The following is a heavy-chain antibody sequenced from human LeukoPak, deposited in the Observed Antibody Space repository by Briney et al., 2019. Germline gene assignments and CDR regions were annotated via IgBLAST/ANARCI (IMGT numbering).Heavy chain of an antibody. CDR3: ARNRWGITMVRGVSLDY. Sequence: PSQTLSLTCTVSGGSISSGDYYWSWIRQPPGKGLEWIGYIYYSGSTNYNPSLKSRVTISVDTSKNQFSLKLSSVTAADTAVYYCARNRWGITMVRGVSLDYWGQGTLVTVSS. V-gene: IGHV4-30-4*08. CDR2: IYYSGST. CDR1: GGSISSGDYY. J-gene: IGHJ4*02. D-gene: IGHD3-10*01.